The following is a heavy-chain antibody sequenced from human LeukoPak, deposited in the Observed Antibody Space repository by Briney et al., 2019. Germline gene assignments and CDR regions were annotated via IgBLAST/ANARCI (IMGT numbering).Heavy chain of an antibody. CDR1: GGTFSSYA. V-gene: IGHV1-69*01. Sequence: GSSVKVSCKASGGTFSSYAISWVRQAPGQGLEWMGGIIPIFGTANYAQKFQGRVTITADESTSTAYMELSSLRSEDTAVYYCALPAYSSGWGPSIAEYFQHWGQGTLVTVSS. CDR3: ALPAYSSGWGPSIAEYFQH. J-gene: IGHJ1*01. CDR2: IIPIFGTA. D-gene: IGHD6-19*01.